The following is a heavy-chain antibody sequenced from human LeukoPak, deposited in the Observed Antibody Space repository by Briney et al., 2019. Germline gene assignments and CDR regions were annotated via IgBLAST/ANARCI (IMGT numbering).Heavy chain of an antibody. CDR3: ARLRGNYFPDF. V-gene: IGHV4-59*01. CDR1: GGSMSNYY. Sequence: ETLSLTCAVSGGSMSNYYWTWLRQPPGKGLEWFAYIHYSGSTNYNPSLKSRVAISVDTSANQFSLKLTSMTPADTAVYYCARLRGNYFPDFWGQGTLVTVSS. J-gene: IGHJ4*02. CDR2: IHYSGST. D-gene: IGHD2/OR15-2a*01.